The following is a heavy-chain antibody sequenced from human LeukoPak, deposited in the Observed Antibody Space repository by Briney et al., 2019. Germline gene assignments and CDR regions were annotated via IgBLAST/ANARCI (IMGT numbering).Heavy chain of an antibody. CDR3: AKDTGIAVAGMLPVRYGFDY. CDR1: GFTFSSYA. Sequence: GGSLRLSCAASGFTFSSYAMSWVRQAPGKGLEWVSAISGSGGSTYYADSVKGRFTISRDNSKNTLYLQMNSLRAEDTAVYYCAKDTGIAVAGMLPVRYGFDYWGQGTLVTVSS. D-gene: IGHD6-19*01. CDR2: ISGSGGST. J-gene: IGHJ4*02. V-gene: IGHV3-23*01.